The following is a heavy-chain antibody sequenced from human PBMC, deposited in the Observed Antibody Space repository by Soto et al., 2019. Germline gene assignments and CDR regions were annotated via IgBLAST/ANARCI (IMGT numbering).Heavy chain of an antibody. J-gene: IGHJ6*02. CDR1: GYSISSGYY. V-gene: IGHV4-38-2*01. Sequence: SATLSHTCAVSGYSISSGYYWGWIRQPPGKGLEWIGSIYHSGSTYYNPSLKSRVTISVDTSKNQFSLKLSSVTAADTAVYYCARVGGYGMDVWGQGTTV. CDR2: IYHSGST. CDR3: ARVGGYGMDV. D-gene: IGHD3-10*01.